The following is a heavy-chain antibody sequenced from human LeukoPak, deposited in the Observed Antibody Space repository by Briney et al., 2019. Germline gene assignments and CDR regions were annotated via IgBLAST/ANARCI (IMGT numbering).Heavy chain of an antibody. CDR1: GFTFSTFN. D-gene: IGHD3-10*01. J-gene: IGHJ4*02. Sequence: GRSLRLSCAASGFTFSTFNMHWVRQAPGKGLEWVAVFSSDGRSTFYAENVQGRFTLSRDNSKNTLSLQMNSLRAEDTAVYYCAKSYYYHSGSFDYWGQGTLVTVSS. V-gene: IGHV3-30*18. CDR2: FSSDGRST. CDR3: AKSYYYHSGSFDY.